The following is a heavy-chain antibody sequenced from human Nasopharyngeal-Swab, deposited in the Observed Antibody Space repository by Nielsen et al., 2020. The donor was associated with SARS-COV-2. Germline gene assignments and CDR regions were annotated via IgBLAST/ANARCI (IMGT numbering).Heavy chain of an antibody. CDR2: ISGSGGST. Sequence: GGSLRLSCAASGITFSSYAMSWVRQAPGKGLEWVSTISGSGGSTYYADSVKGRFTISRDNSENTLSLQMNSLRAEDTALYYCAKGTDSDYDFWSGYPTTLDSWGQGTLATVSS. V-gene: IGHV3-23*01. CDR3: AKGTDSDYDFWSGYPTTLDS. D-gene: IGHD3-3*01. J-gene: IGHJ4*02. CDR1: GITFSSYA.